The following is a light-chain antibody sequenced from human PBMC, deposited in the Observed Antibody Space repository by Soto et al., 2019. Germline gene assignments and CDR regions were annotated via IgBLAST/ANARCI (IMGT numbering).Light chain of an antibody. Sequence: QSVLTQPRSVSGSPGQSATISCTGTSSDVGGYDYVSWYQQHPCKAPNFMIYHVNKRPSGVLDRFSGSKSGNTASLTISGLQTEDEADYYCCSYAGSYSFVFGTGTKVTVL. CDR3: CSYAGSYSFV. CDR2: HVN. CDR1: SSDVGGYDY. V-gene: IGLV2-11*01. J-gene: IGLJ1*01.